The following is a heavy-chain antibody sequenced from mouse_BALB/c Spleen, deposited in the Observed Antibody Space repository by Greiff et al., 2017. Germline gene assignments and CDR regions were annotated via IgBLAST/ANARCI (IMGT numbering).Heavy chain of an antibody. Sequence: EVMLVESGPGLVKPSQSLSLTCTVTGYSITSDYAWYWIRQFPGNKLEWMGYISYSGSTSYNPSLKSRISITRDTSKNQFFLQLNSVTTEDTATYYCARGVYDGYPAWFAYWGQGTLVTVSA. CDR3: ARGVYDGYPAWFAY. V-gene: IGHV3-2*02. D-gene: IGHD2-3*01. CDR1: GYSITSDYA. CDR2: ISYSGST. J-gene: IGHJ3*01.